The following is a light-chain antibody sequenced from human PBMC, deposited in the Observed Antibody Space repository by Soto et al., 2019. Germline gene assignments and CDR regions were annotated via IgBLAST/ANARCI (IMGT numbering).Light chain of an antibody. J-gene: IGKJ1*01. CDR3: LQDYNYWT. CDR2: AAS. CDR1: QGISND. V-gene: IGKV1-6*01. Sequence: AIQMTQSPSSLSASVGDRVTITCRASQGISNDLGWYQQKPGKAPKLLIYAASSLQSGVPSRFSGSGSGTDFTLTISSLQPEDFATYYCLQDYNYWTFGQGTKVDIK.